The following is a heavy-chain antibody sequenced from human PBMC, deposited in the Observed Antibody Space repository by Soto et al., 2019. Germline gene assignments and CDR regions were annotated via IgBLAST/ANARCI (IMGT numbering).Heavy chain of an antibody. CDR2: ISSSSSYI. Sequence: EVQLVESGGGLVKPGGSLRLSCAASGFTFSSYSMNWVRQAPGKGLEWVSSISSSSSYIYYANSVKCRFTISRDNAKNSLYLQMNSLRVEDTAVYYCASSPVEIVATSLYWFDSWGQGTLVTVSS. CDR1: GFTFSSYS. J-gene: IGHJ5*01. CDR3: ASSPVEIVATSLYWFDS. D-gene: IGHD5-12*01. V-gene: IGHV3-21*01.